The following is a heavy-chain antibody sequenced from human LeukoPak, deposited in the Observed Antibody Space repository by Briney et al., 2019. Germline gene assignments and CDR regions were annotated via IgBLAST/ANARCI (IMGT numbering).Heavy chain of an antibody. V-gene: IGHV1-8*03. Sequence: ASVKVSCKASGYTFTSYDINWVRQATGQGLEWMGWMNPNSGNTGYAQKFQGRVTITRNTSISTAYMELSSLRSEDTAVYYCARGASPIVVVPAAKYYYYYMDVWGKGTTVTVSS. CDR2: MNPNSGNT. D-gene: IGHD2-2*01. J-gene: IGHJ6*03. CDR1: GYTFTSYD. CDR3: ARGASPIVVVPAAKYYYYYMDV.